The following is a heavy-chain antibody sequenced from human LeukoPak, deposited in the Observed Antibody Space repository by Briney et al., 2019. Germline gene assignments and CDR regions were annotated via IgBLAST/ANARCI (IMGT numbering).Heavy chain of an antibody. CDR3: ARDVMGSRGDY. J-gene: IGHJ4*02. Sequence: GGSLKLSCAASGFTSSSYWMSWVRQAPGKGLEWVANIKQDGSEKYYVDSVKGRFTISRDNAKNSLYLQMNSLRAEDTAVYYCARDVMGSRGDYWGQGTLVTVSS. D-gene: IGHD6-13*01. V-gene: IGHV3-7*01. CDR1: GFTSSSYW. CDR2: IKQDGSEK.